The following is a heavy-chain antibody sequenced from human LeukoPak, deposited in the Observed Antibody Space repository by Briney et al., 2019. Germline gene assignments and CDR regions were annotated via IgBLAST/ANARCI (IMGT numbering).Heavy chain of an antibody. J-gene: IGHJ4*02. CDR3: ALSLGFGELLVDY. CDR2: IYSSGST. D-gene: IGHD3-10*01. CDR1: GGSISSYY. Sequence: SETLSLTCTVSGGSISSYYWSWIRQPAGKGLEWIGRIYSSGSTNYSPSLKSRVTMSVDTSKNQFSLKLSSVTAADTAVYYCALSLGFGELLVDYWGQGTLVTVSS. V-gene: IGHV4-4*07.